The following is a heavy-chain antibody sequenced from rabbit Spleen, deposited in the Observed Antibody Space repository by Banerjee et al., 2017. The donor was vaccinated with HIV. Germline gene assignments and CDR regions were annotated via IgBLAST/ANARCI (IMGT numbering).Heavy chain of an antibody. CDR1: GFSFSGNYY. J-gene: IGHJ4*01. Sequence: QSLEESGGDLVKPGGTLTLTCTASGFSFSGNYYMCWVRQAPGKGLEWIACIYAVYSGSTYYASWAKGRFTISKASSTTVTLQMTSLTAADTATYFCARGGYGLDNGDYFGGFNLWGPGTLVTVS. D-gene: IGHD2-1*01. CDR3: ARGGYGLDNGDYFGGFNL. V-gene: IGHV1S40*01. CDR2: IYAVYSGST.